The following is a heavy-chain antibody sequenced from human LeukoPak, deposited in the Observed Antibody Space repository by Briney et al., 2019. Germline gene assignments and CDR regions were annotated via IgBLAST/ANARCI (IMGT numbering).Heavy chain of an antibody. D-gene: IGHD2-2*02. Sequence: GGSLRLSCAASGFTFSSYSMNWVRQAPGKGLEWVSSISSSSSYTYYADSVKGRFTISRDNAKNSLYLQMNSLRAEDTAVYYCARVSGYCSSTSCYTRGGYDYWGQGTLVTVSS. CDR2: ISSSSSYT. CDR3: ARVSGYCSSTSCYTRGGYDY. CDR1: GFTFSSYS. V-gene: IGHV3-21*01. J-gene: IGHJ4*02.